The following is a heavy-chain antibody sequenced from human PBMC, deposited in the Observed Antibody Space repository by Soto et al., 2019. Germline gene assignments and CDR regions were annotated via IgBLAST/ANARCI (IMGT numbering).Heavy chain of an antibody. CDR3: GRGHWGLDY. CDR2: ITDSNNRV. Sequence: QVQLLQSGGGLVKPGGSLRLSCAASGFAFSDDYMTWIRQAPGKGLEWVSYITDSNNRVYYADSVKGRFTTSRDNAKNSLYLQMDRLRAEDTAVYYCGRGHWGLDYWGHGSLVTVSS. D-gene: IGHD3-16*01. J-gene: IGHJ4*01. CDR1: GFAFSDDY. V-gene: IGHV3-11*01.